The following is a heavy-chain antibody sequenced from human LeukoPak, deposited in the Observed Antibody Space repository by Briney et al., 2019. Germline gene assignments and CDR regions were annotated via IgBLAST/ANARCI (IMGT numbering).Heavy chain of an antibody. CDR1: GGSISSYY. D-gene: IGHD3-3*01. Sequence: SETLSLTCTVSGGSISSYYWSWIRQPPGKGLEWIGEINHSGSTNYNPSLKSRVTISVDTSKNQFSLKLSSVTAADTAVYYCARREYDFWSGYYLDAFDIWGQGTMVTVSS. J-gene: IGHJ3*02. CDR2: INHSGST. V-gene: IGHV4-34*01. CDR3: ARREYDFWSGYYLDAFDI.